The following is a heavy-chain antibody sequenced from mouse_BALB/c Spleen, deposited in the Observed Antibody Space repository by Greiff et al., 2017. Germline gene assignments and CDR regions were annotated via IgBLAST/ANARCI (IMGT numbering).Heavy chain of an antibody. CDR1: GFSLTSYG. D-gene: IGHD3-2*01. J-gene: IGHJ2*01. V-gene: IGHV2-9*02. CDR3: ARETARATWDY. CDR2: IWAGGST. Sequence: VQLQESGPGLVAPSQSLSITCTVSGFSLTSYGVHWVRQPPGKGLEWLGVIWAGGSTNYNSALMSRLSISKDNSKSQVFLKMNSLQTDDTAMYYCARETARATWDYWGQGTTLTVSS.